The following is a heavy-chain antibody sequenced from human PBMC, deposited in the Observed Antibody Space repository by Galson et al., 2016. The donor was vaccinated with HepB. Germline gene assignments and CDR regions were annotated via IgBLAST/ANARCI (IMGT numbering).Heavy chain of an antibody. V-gene: IGHV4-61*02. Sequence: TLSLTCSVSGGSVSSGSYYWSWIRQPAGKGLEWIVRMYSGGTTNYNPSLRSRVTMSVDTSKNQFSLKLSSVTAADTAVYYCARGGLNGFDPWGQGTLFTVSS. D-gene: IGHD1-1*01. CDR2: MYSGGTT. J-gene: IGHJ5*02. CDR3: ARGGLNGFDP. CDR1: GGSVSSGSYY.